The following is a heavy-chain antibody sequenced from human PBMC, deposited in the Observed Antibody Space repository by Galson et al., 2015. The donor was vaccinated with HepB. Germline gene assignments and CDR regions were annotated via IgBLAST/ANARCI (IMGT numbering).Heavy chain of an antibody. Sequence: ETLSLTCTVSGGSISSSSYYWVWIRQPPGKGLEWIGTINYSGSTYYNPSLKSRVTISVDTSKNQFSLKLSSVTAADTAVYYCARGRVGAVAELWGQGTLVTVSS. CDR1: GGSISSSSYY. D-gene: IGHD6-19*01. J-gene: IGHJ4*02. CDR3: ARGRVGAVAEL. V-gene: IGHV4-39*07. CDR2: INYSGST.